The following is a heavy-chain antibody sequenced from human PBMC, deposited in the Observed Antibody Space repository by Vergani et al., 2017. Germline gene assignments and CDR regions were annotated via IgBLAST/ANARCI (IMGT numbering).Heavy chain of an antibody. Sequence: QVQLVQSGAEVKKPGASVKVSCKASGYTFTGYYMHWVRQAPGQGLEWMGWINPNSGGTGYAQKFQGRVTMTRNTSISTAYMELSSLRSEDTAVYYCARSVRRLGPTSYYYYYMDVWGKGTTVTVSS. CDR2: INPNSGGT. CDR3: ARSVRRLGPTSYYYYYMDV. D-gene: IGHD6-19*01. CDR1: GYTFTGYY. V-gene: IGHV1-2*02. J-gene: IGHJ6*03.